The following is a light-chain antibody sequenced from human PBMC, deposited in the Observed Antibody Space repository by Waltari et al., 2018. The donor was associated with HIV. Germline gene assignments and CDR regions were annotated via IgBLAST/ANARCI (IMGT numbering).Light chain of an antibody. V-gene: IGKV2-28*01. CDR1: QTLLHKNGKNY. CDR3: MQALHTPIT. J-gene: IGKJ5*01. CDR2: MSS. Sequence: DVLLTQSPASLAATPGESAAISCKSNQTLLHKNGKNYLDWYVKKSGRTPQLLMYMSSNLAAGVPVRFSGSGSGTDFTLKISRVEAEDVGLYYCMQALHTPITFGQGTRLEI.